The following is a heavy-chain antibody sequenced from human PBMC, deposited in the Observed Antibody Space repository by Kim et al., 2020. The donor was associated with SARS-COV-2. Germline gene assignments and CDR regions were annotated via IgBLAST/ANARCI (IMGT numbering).Heavy chain of an antibody. CDR2: IYYSGST. J-gene: IGHJ4*02. V-gene: IGHV4-61*01. CDR3: AREGYSYGFDY. CDR1: GGSVNSGSYY. Sequence: SETLSLTCTVSGGSVNSGSYYWSWIRQPPGKGLEWIGYIYYSGSTNYNPSLKSRVTISVDTSKNQFSLKLSSVTAADTAVYYCAREGYSYGFDYWGQGTLVTVSS. D-gene: IGHD5-18*01.